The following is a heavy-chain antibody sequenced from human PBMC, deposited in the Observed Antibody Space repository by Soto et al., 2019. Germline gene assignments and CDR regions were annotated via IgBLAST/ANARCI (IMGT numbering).Heavy chain of an antibody. J-gene: IGHJ4*02. CDR2: ISVSGTTI. V-gene: IGHV3-11*01. CDR3: ATGSRDGYNYVGY. Sequence: GGSLRLSCAASGFTFTYYYMSWIRQSPGKGLEWVSYISVSGTTIYYADSVKGRFTISRDNAKNSLYLQMNSLRAEDTAVYYCATGSRDGYNYVGYWGQGTLVTVSS. CDR1: GFTFTYYY. D-gene: IGHD5-12*01.